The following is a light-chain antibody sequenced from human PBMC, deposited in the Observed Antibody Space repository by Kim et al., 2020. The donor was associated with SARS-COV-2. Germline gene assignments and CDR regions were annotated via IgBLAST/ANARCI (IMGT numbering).Light chain of an antibody. CDR3: QQYVSSSRT. Sequence: SQGKRATPSCRASQSVSSNYLAWYQQKPGQAPRLLIYLASRRISGIPDRFSGSGSGTDFTLTISRLEPEDFAVYYCQQYVSSSRTFGQGTKVDIK. CDR1: QSVSSNY. J-gene: IGKJ1*01. V-gene: IGKV3-20*01. CDR2: LAS.